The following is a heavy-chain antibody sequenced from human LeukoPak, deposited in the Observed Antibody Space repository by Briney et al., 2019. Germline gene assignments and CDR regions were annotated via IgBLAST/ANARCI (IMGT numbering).Heavy chain of an antibody. CDR3: AVVPAAVVWLDP. D-gene: IGHD2-2*01. CDR2: INSDGSST. J-gene: IGHJ5*02. Sequence: GGSLRLSCAASGFTFSSYWMHWVRQAPGKGLVWVSRINSDGSSTSYADSVKGRFTISRDNAKNTLYLQMNSLRAEDTAVYYCAVVPAAVVWLDPWGQGTLVTVSS. V-gene: IGHV3-74*01. CDR1: GFTFSSYW.